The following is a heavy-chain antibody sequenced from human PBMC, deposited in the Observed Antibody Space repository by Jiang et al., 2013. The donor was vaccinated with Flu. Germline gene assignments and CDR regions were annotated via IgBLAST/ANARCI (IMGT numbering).Heavy chain of an antibody. CDR2: IYPGDSDT. Sequence: SLKISCKGSGYSFTSYWIGWVRQMPGKGLEWMGIIYPGDSDTRYSPSFQGQVTISADKSISTAYLQWSSLKASDTAMYYCARGGKYYDFWSGFDYYGMDVWGQGTTVTVSS. J-gene: IGHJ6*02. CDR3: ARGGKYYDFWSGFDYYGMDV. V-gene: IGHV5-51*01. D-gene: IGHD3-3*01. CDR1: GYSFTSYW.